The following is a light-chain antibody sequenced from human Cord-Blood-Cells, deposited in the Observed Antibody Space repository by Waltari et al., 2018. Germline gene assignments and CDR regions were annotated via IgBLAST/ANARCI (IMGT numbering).Light chain of an antibody. Sequence: EIVLTQSPGTPSLPSGEGATLPCRTIQSVSSSYLACYQQKPEQAPTLLIYGAPSRATGIPDRFSGSGAGTAFAPTISSLVPEEYAGYYCPQYGRSSWPFGQGTKVEIK. CDR3: PQYGRSSWP. J-gene: IGKJ1*01. CDR2: GAP. V-gene: IGKV3-20*01. CDR1: QSVSSSY.